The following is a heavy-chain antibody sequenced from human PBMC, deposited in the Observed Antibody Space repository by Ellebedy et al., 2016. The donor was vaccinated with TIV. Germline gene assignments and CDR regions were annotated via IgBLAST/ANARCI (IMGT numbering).Heavy chain of an antibody. Sequence: GESLKISXAASGFTFSDYWMTWVRQAPGKGLEWVANIKQDSTERNYVGSVRGRFTVSRDNAKNSLYLQLNSLRADDTAVYYCAREGGNYVYFDYWGQGSLVTVSS. CDR1: GFTFSDYW. CDR3: AREGGNYVYFDY. D-gene: IGHD1-7*01. CDR2: IKQDSTER. V-gene: IGHV3-7*03. J-gene: IGHJ4*02.